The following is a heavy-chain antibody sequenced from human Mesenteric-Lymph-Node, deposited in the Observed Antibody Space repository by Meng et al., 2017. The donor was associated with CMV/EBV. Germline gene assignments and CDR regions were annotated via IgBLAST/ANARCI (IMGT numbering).Heavy chain of an antibody. D-gene: IGHD3-3*01. Sequence: GESLKISCAASGFTFSSYAMHWVRQAPGKGLEWVAVISYDGSNKYYADSVKGRFTISRDNSKNTLYLQMNSLRAEDTAVYYCARALRLRFLEWLLSGYWGQGTLVTVSS. V-gene: IGHV3-30-3*01. CDR3: ARALRLRFLEWLLSGY. J-gene: IGHJ4*02. CDR1: GFTFSSYA. CDR2: ISYDGSNK.